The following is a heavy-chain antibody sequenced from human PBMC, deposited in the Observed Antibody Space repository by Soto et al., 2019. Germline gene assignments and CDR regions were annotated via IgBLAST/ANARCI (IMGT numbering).Heavy chain of an antibody. CDR1: GFTFSNYA. CDR3: ARDPGFGELLYYYGMDV. J-gene: IGHJ6*02. D-gene: IGHD3-10*01. CDR2: INDNGGTT. Sequence: GGSLRLSCVASGFTFSNYAMSWVRQAPGKGLEWVSGINDNGGTTYYADAVKGRLTISRDNSKNTLVLQMNSLRAEDTAVYYCARDPGFGELLYYYGMDVWGQGTTVTVSS. V-gene: IGHV3-23*01.